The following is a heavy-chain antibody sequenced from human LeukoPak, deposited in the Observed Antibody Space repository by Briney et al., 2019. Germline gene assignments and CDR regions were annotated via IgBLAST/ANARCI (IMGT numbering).Heavy chain of an antibody. CDR2: IIPIFGTA. CDR1: GGTFSSYA. Sequence: GASVKVSCTASGGTFSSYAISWVRQAPGQGLEWMGGIIPIFGTANYAQKFQGRVTITADESTSTAYMELSSLRSEDTAVYYCARVAARGVDYGSGSRDYWGQGTPVTVSS. J-gene: IGHJ4*02. CDR3: ARVAARGVDYGSGSRDY. D-gene: IGHD3-10*01. V-gene: IGHV1-69*13.